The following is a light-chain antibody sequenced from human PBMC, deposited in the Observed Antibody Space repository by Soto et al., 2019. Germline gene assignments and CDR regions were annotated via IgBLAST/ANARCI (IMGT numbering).Light chain of an antibody. J-gene: IGKJ2*01. CDR1: QSISSY. Sequence: DIQMTQSPSSLSASVGDRVTITCRASQSISSYLNWYQQKPGKAPKLLIYAASSLQSGVPSRFSGSGSGIDFTLTISCLQPEDFATYYCQQSYSTPYTFGQGTKLEIK. CDR2: AAS. CDR3: QQSYSTPYT. V-gene: IGKV1-39*01.